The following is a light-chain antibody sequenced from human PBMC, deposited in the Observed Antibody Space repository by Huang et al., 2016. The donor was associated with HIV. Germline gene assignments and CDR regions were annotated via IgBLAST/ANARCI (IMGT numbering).Light chain of an antibody. Sequence: DIQMTQSPPSLSASVGDTVTITCQASRDIASNLNWYQQKPGEAPKVLIDEASNLEAGVPSRFSGRGSGTHFTFTISRLQPEDGATYYCQQFDNLPLVFGGGTKVEI. J-gene: IGKJ4*01. CDR1: RDIASN. CDR3: QQFDNLPLV. V-gene: IGKV1-33*01. CDR2: EAS.